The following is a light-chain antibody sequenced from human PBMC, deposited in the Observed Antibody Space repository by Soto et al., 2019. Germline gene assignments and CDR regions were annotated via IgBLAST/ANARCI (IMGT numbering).Light chain of an antibody. V-gene: IGKV3-20*01. CDR2: GAS. CDR3: LLYRT. J-gene: IGKJ1*01. CDR1: QYIKTR. Sequence: EVMLSQSPATVSSLPGDRVTLSCRASQYIKTRLAWYQHRPGQAPRLLIYGASNRAAGIPDRFSGSGSGTDFTLSISRLEPEDFAVDYALLYRTFGQGTKLDIK.